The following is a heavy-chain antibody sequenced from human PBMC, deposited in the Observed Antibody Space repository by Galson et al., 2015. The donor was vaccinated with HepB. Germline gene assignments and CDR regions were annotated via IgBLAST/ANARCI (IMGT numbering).Heavy chain of an antibody. CDR2: INSDGTST. Sequence: SLRLSCAASGFTFSTYYMNWVRQAPGKGLVWVSRINSDGTSTTYADSVKGRFTISRDNAKNTLYLQMHSLRAEDTAVYYCARVESYYSPIDYWGQGILVTVSS. J-gene: IGHJ4*02. V-gene: IGHV3-74*01. CDR1: GFTFSTYY. D-gene: IGHD3-10*01. CDR3: ARVESYYSPIDY.